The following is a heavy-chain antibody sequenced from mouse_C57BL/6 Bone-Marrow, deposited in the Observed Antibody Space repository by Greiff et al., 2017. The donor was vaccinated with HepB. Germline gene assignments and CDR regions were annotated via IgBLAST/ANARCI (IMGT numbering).Heavy chain of an antibody. J-gene: IGHJ4*01. CDR1: GYTFTSYW. CDR2: IDPSDSYT. V-gene: IGHV1-59*01. Sequence: QVQLQQPGAELVRPGTSVKLSCKASGYTFTSYWMHWVKQRPGQGLEWIGVIDPSDSYTNYNQKFKGKATLTVDTSSSTAYMQLSSLTSEDSAVYYCARPPLYSKLGMDYWGQGTSVTVSS. CDR3: ARPPLYSKLGMDY. D-gene: IGHD2-5*01.